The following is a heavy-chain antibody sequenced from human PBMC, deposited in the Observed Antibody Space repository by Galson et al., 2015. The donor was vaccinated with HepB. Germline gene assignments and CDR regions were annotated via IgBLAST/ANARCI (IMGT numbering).Heavy chain of an antibody. CDR3: ARVAGFGELFGWFDP. CDR1: GYTFTSYY. D-gene: IGHD3-10*01. Sequence: SVKVSCKASGYTFTSYYMHWVRQAPGQGLEWMGIINPSGGSTSYAQKFQGRVTMTRDTSTSTVYMELSSLRSGDTAVYYCARVAGFGELFGWFDPWGQGTLVTVSS. J-gene: IGHJ5*02. V-gene: IGHV1-46*01. CDR2: INPSGGST.